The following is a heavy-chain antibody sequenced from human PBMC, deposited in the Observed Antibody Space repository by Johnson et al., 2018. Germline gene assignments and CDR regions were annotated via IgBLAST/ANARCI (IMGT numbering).Heavy chain of an antibody. CDR1: GFTFSSYW. Sequence: VQLVQSGGGLVQPGGSLRLSCAASGFTFSSYWMTWVRQAPGKGLEWVSAISGSGGSTYYADSVKGRFTISRDNSKNTLYLQMNSLRAEDTAVYYCARSQSAYYGDYVGAEYFQHWGQGTLVTVSS. D-gene: IGHD4-17*01. CDR3: ARSQSAYYGDYVGAEYFQH. J-gene: IGHJ1*01. CDR2: ISGSGGST. V-gene: IGHV3-23*04.